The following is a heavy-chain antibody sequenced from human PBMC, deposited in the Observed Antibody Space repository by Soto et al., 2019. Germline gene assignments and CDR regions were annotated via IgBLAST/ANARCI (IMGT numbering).Heavy chain of an antibody. CDR2: TSYDGSNK. D-gene: IGHD3-22*01. J-gene: IGHJ3*02. V-gene: IGHV3-30-3*01. CDR3: AREGEGSWGWYDSSGYRAFDI. CDR1: GFNLNTYA. Sequence: GGSLRLSCAASGFNLNTYAMHWVRQAPGKGLEWVAITSYDGSNKYYADSVKGRLTISRDNSKNTLYLQMSSLTTEDTAVYYCAREGEGSWGWYDSSGYRAFDIWGQGTTVTVSS.